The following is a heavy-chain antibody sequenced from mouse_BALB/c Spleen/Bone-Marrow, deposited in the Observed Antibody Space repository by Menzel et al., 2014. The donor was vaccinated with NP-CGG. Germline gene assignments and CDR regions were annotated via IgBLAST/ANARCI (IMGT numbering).Heavy chain of an antibody. CDR3: ARLSYYGRFAY. CDR1: GFDFSRYW. Sequence: EVQLAESGGGLVQPGGSLKLSCAASGFDFSRYWMSWVRQAPGKGLEWIGEINPDSSTINYTPSLKDKFIISRDNAKNTLYLQRSKVRSEDTALYYCARLSYYGRFAYWGQGTLVTVSA. D-gene: IGHD1-1*01. V-gene: IGHV4-1*02. CDR2: INPDSSTI. J-gene: IGHJ3*01.